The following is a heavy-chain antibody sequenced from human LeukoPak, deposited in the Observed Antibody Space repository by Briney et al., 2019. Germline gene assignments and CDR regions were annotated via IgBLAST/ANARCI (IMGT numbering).Heavy chain of an antibody. CDR1: GGSISSSSYY. CDR3: ARLRAYDDSGYGLFDN. D-gene: IGHD3-22*01. Sequence: PSETLSLTCTVSGGSISSSSYYWGWIRQPPGKGLEWIGSIYYSGRTYYNPSLKSRVTISVDTSKNQFSLKLSSVTAADTAIYYCARLRAYDDSGYGLFDNWGQGTLGTVSS. J-gene: IGHJ5*02. V-gene: IGHV4-39*01. CDR2: IYYSGRT.